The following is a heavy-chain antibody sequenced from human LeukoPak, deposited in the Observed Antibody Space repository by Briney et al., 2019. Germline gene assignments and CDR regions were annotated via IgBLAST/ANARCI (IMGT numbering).Heavy chain of an antibody. V-gene: IGHV3-23*01. CDR1: GFTFSSYA. J-gene: IGHJ4*02. Sequence: GGSLRLSCAASGFTFSSYAMSWVRQAPGKGLEWVSAISGSGGSTYYADSVKGRFTISRDNSKNTLYLQMSSLRAEDTAVYYCAKGSLGELSPFDYWGQGTLVTVSS. CDR3: AKGSLGELSPFDY. D-gene: IGHD3-16*02. CDR2: ISGSGGST.